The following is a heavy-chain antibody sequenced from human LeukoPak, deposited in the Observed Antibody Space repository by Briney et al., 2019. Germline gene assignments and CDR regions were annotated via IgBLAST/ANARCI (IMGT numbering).Heavy chain of an antibody. CDR3: VRHGGATITFDY. D-gene: IGHD5-24*01. CDR1: GGSFSGYY. J-gene: IGHJ4*02. CDR2: INHSGYT. Sequence: PSETLSLTCAVYGGSFSGYYWSWIRQPPGKGLEWIGEINHSGYTNYNPSLKSRVTISADTSKNQFSLKLTSVTAADTAVYYCVRHGGATITFDYWGQGTLVTVSS. V-gene: IGHV4-34*01.